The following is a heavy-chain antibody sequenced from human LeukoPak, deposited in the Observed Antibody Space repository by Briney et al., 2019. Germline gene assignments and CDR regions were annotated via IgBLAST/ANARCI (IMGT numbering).Heavy chain of an antibody. V-gene: IGHV4-4*02. Sequence: RTSGTLSLTCAVSGGSISSSNWWSWVRQPPGKGLEWIGEIYHSGSTNYNPSLKSRVTISVDKSKNQFSLKLSSVTAADTAVYYCARAGNPWIFGPLRSREFDPWGQGTLVTVSS. CDR3: ARAGNPWIFGPLRSREFDP. CDR1: GGSISSSNW. J-gene: IGHJ5*02. D-gene: IGHD3-3*01. CDR2: IYHSGST.